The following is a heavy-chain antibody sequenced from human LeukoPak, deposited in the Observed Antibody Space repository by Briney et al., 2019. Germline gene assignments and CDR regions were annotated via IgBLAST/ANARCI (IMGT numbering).Heavy chain of an antibody. Sequence: ASVKVSCKASGYSFTSDYMHWVRQAPGQGLEWMGIINPSGGSTSYAQKFQGRVTMTRDMSTSTVYMELSSLRSEDTAVYYCARDRGPSGWYFDYWGQGTLVTVSS. CDR2: INPSGGST. CDR1: GYSFTSDY. J-gene: IGHJ4*02. CDR3: ARDRGPSGWYFDY. D-gene: IGHD6-19*01. V-gene: IGHV1-46*01.